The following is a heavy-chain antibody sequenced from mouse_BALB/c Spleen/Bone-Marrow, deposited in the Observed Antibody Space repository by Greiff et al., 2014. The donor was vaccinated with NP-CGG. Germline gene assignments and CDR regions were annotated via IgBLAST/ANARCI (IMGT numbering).Heavy chain of an antibody. CDR1: GYTFTDYE. CDR3: TRSLVRRFAY. J-gene: IGHJ3*01. D-gene: IGHD2-14*01. CDR2: IDPETGGT. V-gene: IGHV1-15*01. Sequence: QVQLQQSGAELVRPGASVTLSCKASGYTFTDYEMHWVKQTPVHGLEWIGAIDPETGGTAYNQKFKGKATLTADESSSTAYMELRSLTSEDSAVYYCTRSLVRRFAYWGQGTLVTVSA.